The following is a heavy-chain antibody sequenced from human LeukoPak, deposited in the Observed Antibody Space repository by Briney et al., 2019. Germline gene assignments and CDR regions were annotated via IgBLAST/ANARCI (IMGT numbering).Heavy chain of an antibody. CDR1: GYSFTSYW. CDR2: IYPGDSDT. V-gene: IGHV5-51*01. CDR3: ARHRISGYDSGVSWFDP. J-gene: IGHJ5*02. Sequence: GESLKISCKGSGYSFTSYWIGWVRQTPGKGLEWMGIIYPGDSDTRYSPSFQGQVTISADKSISTAYLQWSSLKASDTAMYYCARHRISGYDSGVSWFDPWGQGTLVTVSS. D-gene: IGHD5-12*01.